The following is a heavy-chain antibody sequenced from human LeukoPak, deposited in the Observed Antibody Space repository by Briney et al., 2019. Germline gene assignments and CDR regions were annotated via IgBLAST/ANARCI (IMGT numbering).Heavy chain of an antibody. V-gene: IGHV3-74*01. J-gene: IGHJ4*02. D-gene: IGHD4-17*01. CDR2: ISSDGSST. CDR1: GFTLSSYW. CDR3: ARELRQTGFDY. Sequence: GGSLRLSCGASGFTLSSYWMHCVRQAPGKGLVWVSRISSDGSSTNYADSVKGRFTISRDNAKNTLFLQMNSLRAEDMAIYYCARELRQTGFDYWGQGTLVTVSS.